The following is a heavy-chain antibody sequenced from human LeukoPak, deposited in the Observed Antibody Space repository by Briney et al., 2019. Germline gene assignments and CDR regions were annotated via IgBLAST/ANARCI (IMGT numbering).Heavy chain of an antibody. V-gene: IGHV3-23*01. D-gene: IGHD2-2*01. Sequence: GGSLRLSCAASGFTFSTYAMSWVRQAPGKGLEWVSSISDSGGNTYYADSVKGRFTISRDNSKNTLYLQMNSLRAEDTAVYYCARDSMGNFDYWGQGTLVTVSS. CDR2: ISDSGGNT. CDR3: ARDSMGNFDY. J-gene: IGHJ4*02. CDR1: GFTFSTYA.